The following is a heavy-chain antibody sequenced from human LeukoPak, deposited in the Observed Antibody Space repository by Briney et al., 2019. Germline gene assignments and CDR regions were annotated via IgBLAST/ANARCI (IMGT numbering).Heavy chain of an antibody. CDR1: GFSINNYW. J-gene: IGHJ5*02. CDR3: ARQGGVT. Sequence: AGGSLRLSCAVSGFSINNYWMTWYRQAPGKGLECVAHIKGDASEKHYVDSVKGRFTISRDNAENSLYLQMNSLRAEDTAVYYCARQGGVTWGQGTLVTVSS. V-gene: IGHV3-7*01. CDR2: IKGDASEK. D-gene: IGHD1-26*01.